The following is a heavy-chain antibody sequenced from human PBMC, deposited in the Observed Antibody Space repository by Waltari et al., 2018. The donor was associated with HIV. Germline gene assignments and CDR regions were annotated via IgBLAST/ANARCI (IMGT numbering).Heavy chain of an antibody. Sequence: GGGVVQPGGSLRLSCAASGFTFSDYWMHWVRQVPGKGLVWVARINSDGSSTSYADSAKGRLTISRDNAKNTLYLQMNSLRAEDTAVYYCARAGGNCTGGSCSLLTDYWGQGTLVTV. CDR1: GFTFSDYW. V-gene: IGHV3-74*01. D-gene: IGHD2-15*01. CDR2: INSDGSST. J-gene: IGHJ4*01. CDR3: ARAGGNCTGGSCSLLTDY.